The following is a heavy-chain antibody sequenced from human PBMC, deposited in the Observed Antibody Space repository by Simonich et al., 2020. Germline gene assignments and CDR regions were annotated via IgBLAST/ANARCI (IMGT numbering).Heavy chain of an antibody. D-gene: IGHD4-17*01. V-gene: IGHV3-48*03. CDR1: GFTFSSYE. CDR3: ARHYYGDYYFDY. CDR2: ISSSGSTI. J-gene: IGHJ4*02. Sequence: EVQLVESGGGLVQPGGSLRLSCAASGFTFSSYEMNWVRQAPGKGMEWVSYISSSGSTIYYAYSVKGRFTISRDNAKNSLYLQMNSLRAEDTAVYYCARHYYGDYYFDYWGQGTLVTVSS.